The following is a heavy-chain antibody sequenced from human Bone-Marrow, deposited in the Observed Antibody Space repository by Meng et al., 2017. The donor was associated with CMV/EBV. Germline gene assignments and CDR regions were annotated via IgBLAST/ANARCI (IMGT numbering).Heavy chain of an antibody. CDR3: TKDIFKSGGYSSSWYYFDY. D-gene: IGHD6-13*01. Sequence: GGSLRLSCAASGFTFDDYAMHWVRQGPGKGLEWVSLITWDGGTTYYADSVKGRFTISRDNGKNSLYLQMNSLRAEDTALYYCTKDIFKSGGYSSSWYYFDYWGQGTLVTVPS. J-gene: IGHJ4*02. CDR2: ITWDGGTT. V-gene: IGHV3-43D*03. CDR1: GFTFDDYA.